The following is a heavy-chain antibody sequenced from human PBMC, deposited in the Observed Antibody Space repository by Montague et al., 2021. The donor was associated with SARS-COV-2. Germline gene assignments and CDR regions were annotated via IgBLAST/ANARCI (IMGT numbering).Heavy chain of an antibody. CDR2: IYYAGNT. Sequence: SETLSLTCAVSDGSISSPNWWNCFRQPPGKGLEWIGGIYYAGNTNYNPSLKSRVTIFIDKSKNHFSLQLTSVTAADTAVYYCARGEYYHSGMDVWGQGTTVAVSS. CDR1: DGSISSPNW. J-gene: IGHJ6*02. D-gene: IGHD3-16*01. CDR3: ARGEYYHSGMDV. V-gene: IGHV4-4*02.